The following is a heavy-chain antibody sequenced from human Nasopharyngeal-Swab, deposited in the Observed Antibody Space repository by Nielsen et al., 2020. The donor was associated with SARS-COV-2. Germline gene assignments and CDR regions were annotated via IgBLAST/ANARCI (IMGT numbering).Heavy chain of an antibody. CDR1: GYTITSYY. J-gene: IGHJ6*02. Sequence: ASVKDSCKATGYTITSYYMHWVRQDPAQGLEWMGIINPSGGSTSYAQKFQGRVTMTRDTSTSTVYMELSSLRSEDTAVYYCARDPGMGTVTTTPAYYYGMDVWGQGTTVTVAS. CDR3: ARDPGMGTVTTTPAYYYGMDV. D-gene: IGHD4-11*01. V-gene: IGHV1-46*01. CDR2: INPSGGST.